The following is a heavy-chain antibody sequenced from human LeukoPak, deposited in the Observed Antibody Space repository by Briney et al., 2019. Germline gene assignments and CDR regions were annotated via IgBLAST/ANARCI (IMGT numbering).Heavy chain of an antibody. D-gene: IGHD6-6*01. CDR1: GGTFSSYA. J-gene: IGHJ6*02. CDR2: FIPIFGTA. V-gene: IGHV1-69*13. Sequence: ASVKVSCKASGGTFSSYAISWVRQAPGQGLEWMGGFIPIFGTANYAQKFQGRVTITADESTSTAYMELSSLRSEDTAVYYCAAGGVAARYYYYGMDVWGQGTTVTVSS. CDR3: AAGGVAARYYYYGMDV.